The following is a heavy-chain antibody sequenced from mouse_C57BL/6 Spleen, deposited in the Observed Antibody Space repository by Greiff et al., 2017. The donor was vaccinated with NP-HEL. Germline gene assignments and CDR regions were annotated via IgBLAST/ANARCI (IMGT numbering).Heavy chain of an antibody. CDR1: GYAFSSSW. Sequence: QVQLKESGPELVKPGASVKISCKASGYAFSSSWMNWVKQRPGKGLEWIGRIYPGDGDTNYNGKFKGKATLTADKSSSTAYMQLSSLTSEDSAVYFCARSLPIYPMDYWGQGTSVTVSS. J-gene: IGHJ4*01. CDR2: IYPGDGDT. CDR3: ARSLPIYPMDY. D-gene: IGHD5-5*01. V-gene: IGHV1-82*01.